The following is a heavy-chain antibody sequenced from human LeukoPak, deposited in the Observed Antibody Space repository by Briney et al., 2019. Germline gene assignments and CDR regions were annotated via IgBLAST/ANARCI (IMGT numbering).Heavy chain of an antibody. CDR3: ARGDSSGLGYFDY. CDR2: IWYDESNK. Sequence: GRSLRLSCAASGFTFSSYGMHWVRQAPGKGLEWVAVIWYDESNKYYADSVKGRFTISRDNPKNTLYLQMNSLRAEDTAVYYCARGDSSGLGYFDYWGQGTLVTVSS. J-gene: IGHJ4*02. D-gene: IGHD3-22*01. V-gene: IGHV3-33*01. CDR1: GFTFSSYG.